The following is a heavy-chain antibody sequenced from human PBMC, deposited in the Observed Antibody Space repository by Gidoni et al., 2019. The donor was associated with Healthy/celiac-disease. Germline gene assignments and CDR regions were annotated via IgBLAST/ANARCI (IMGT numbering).Heavy chain of an antibody. D-gene: IGHD3-3*01. CDR1: GFTFRSYW. Sequence: EVPLVASGGGLVQPRASLILSCAASGFTFRSYWMSLVRQAPGKGLEWVANIKQDGSEKYYVDSVKGRSTISRDHSKNSLYLHMNSLRAEDTAVYYCARRNAIFGVVTDFDYWGQGTLVTVSS. V-gene: IGHV3-7*01. CDR3: ARRNAIFGVVTDFDY. J-gene: IGHJ4*02. CDR2: IKQDGSEK.